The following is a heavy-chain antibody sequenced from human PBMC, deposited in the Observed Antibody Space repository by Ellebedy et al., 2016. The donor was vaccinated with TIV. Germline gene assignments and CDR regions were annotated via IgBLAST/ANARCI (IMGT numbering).Heavy chain of an antibody. V-gene: IGHV4-39*07. CDR2: IYYSGDT. J-gene: IGHJ5*02. CDR3: ARVRFSPGWFDP. CDR1: GGSLSRSSYY. Sequence: SETLSLTCTVSGGSLSRSSYYWGWFRQPPGKGLEWIGNIYYSGDTDYNPSLKSRLTISLDTSKNQFSLHLNSVTAADTAVYYCARVRFSPGWFDPWGQGTLVTVSS.